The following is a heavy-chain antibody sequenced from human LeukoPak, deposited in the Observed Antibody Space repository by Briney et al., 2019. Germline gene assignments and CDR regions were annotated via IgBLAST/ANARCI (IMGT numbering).Heavy chain of an antibody. CDR1: GGSISSYY. Sequence: SETLSLTCTVSGGSISSYYWSWIRQPPGKGLEWIGYIYYSGSTNYNPSLKSRVTISVDTSKNQFSLKLSSVTAADTAVYYCARGEGNTMVRGVITSCNRFDPWGQGTLVTVSS. CDR3: ARGEGNTMVRGVITSCNRFDP. V-gene: IGHV4-59*01. CDR2: IYYSGST. D-gene: IGHD3-10*01. J-gene: IGHJ5*02.